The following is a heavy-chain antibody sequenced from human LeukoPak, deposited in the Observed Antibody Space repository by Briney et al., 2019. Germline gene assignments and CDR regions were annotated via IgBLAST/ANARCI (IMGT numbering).Heavy chain of an antibody. D-gene: IGHD4-17*01. J-gene: IGHJ4*02. CDR3: AADPYDYGDYVLGY. Sequence: TSVKVSXKXSGFTFTXXXXXXXXQARGQRLXXXXXIVVGSGNTXYAQKXXXXAXXTRXMSTSTAYMELSSLRSEDXAVYYCAADPYDYGDYVLGYWGQGTLVTVSS. CDR2: IVVGSGNT. V-gene: IGHV1-58*01. CDR1: GFTFTXXX.